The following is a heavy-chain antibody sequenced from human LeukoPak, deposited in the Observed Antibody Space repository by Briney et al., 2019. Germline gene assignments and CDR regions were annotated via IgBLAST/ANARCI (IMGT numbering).Heavy chain of an antibody. CDR1: GGSISSSSYY. V-gene: IGHV4-39*07. CDR3: ANGGITVTQRDY. Sequence: SETLSLTCTVSGGSISSSSYYWGWIRQPPGKGLEWIGSIYYSGSTYYNPSLKSRVTISVDTSKNQFSLKLSSVTAADTAVYYCANGGITVTQRDYWGQGTLVTVSS. J-gene: IGHJ4*02. D-gene: IGHD4-17*01. CDR2: IYYSGST.